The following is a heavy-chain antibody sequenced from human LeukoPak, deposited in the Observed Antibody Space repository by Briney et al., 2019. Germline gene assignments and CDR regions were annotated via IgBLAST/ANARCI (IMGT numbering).Heavy chain of an antibody. CDR1: GGSISSSSYN. V-gene: IGHV4-39*01. Sequence: PSETQSLTCTVSGGSISSSSYNWGWIRQPPGKGLEWIGSIYYSGSTYYNPSLKSRVTISVDTSKNQFSLKLSSVTAADTAVYYCAGHRYCSSTSCLDYWGQGTLVTVSS. D-gene: IGHD2-2*01. J-gene: IGHJ4*02. CDR3: AGHRYCSSTSCLDY. CDR2: IYYSGST.